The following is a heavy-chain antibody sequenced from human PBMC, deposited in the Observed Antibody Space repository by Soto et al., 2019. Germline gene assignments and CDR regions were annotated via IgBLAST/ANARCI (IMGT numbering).Heavy chain of an antibody. CDR3: ATADIVATSDYYYGMDV. D-gene: IGHD5-12*01. CDR2: FDPEDGET. CDR1: GYTLTELS. V-gene: IGHV1-24*01. J-gene: IGHJ6*02. Sequence: ASVKVSCKVSGYTLTELSMHWVRQAPGKGLEWMGGFDPEDGETIYAQKFQGRVTMTEDTSTDTAYMELSSLRSEDTAVYYCATADIVATSDYYYGMDVWGQGTTVTVSS.